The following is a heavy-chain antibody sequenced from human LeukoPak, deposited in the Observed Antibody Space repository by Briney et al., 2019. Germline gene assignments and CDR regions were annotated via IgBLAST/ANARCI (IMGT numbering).Heavy chain of an antibody. CDR3: AKRGGLGYCSGGSCYEY. CDR2: ISGSGGST. V-gene: IGHV3-23*01. D-gene: IGHD2-15*01. CDR1: GFTFSSYA. J-gene: IGHJ4*02. Sequence: PGGSLRLSCAASGFTFSSYAMSWVRQAPGKGLEWVSVISGSGGSTYYADSVKGRFTISRDNSKNTLYLQMNSLRAEDTAVYYCAKRGGLGYCSGGSCYEYWGQGTLVTVSS.